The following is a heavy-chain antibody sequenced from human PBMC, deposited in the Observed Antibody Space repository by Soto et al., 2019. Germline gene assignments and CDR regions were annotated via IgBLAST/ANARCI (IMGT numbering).Heavy chain of an antibody. CDR3: ARDAGVRVAIIDYLDS. Sequence: QVNLVESGGGVVRPGTSLRLSCGASGFAFSDHGMHWVRQAPDRGLEWVGIIWDDGDNKFYGDSVKGRFTISRDNSKNPLYLHMTGLTTDDTAIYYCARDAGVRVAIIDYLDSWGQGTLVTVSS. D-gene: IGHD2-15*01. J-gene: IGHJ4*02. V-gene: IGHV3-33*01. CDR2: IWDDGDNK. CDR1: GFAFSDHG.